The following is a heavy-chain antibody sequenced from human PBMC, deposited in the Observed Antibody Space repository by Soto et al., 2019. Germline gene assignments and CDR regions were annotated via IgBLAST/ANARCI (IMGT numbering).Heavy chain of an antibody. J-gene: IGHJ6*02. D-gene: IGHD3-3*01. V-gene: IGHV4-34*01. CDR1: GGSFSGYY. CDR2: INHSGST. CDR3: ARSPDTRITIFGVAPGGMDV. Sequence: QVQLQQWGAGLLKPSETLSLTCAVYGGSFSGYYWSWIRQPPGKRLEWIGEINHSGSTNYNPSLKSRVTISVDTSKNQFSLKLSSVTAADTAVYYCARSPDTRITIFGVAPGGMDVWGQGTTVTVSS.